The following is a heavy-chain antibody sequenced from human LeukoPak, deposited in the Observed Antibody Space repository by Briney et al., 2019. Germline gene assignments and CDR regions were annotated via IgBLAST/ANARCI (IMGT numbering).Heavy chain of an antibody. J-gene: IGHJ4*02. D-gene: IGHD1-26*01. Sequence: GSLRLSCAASGFTFSSYGMHWVRQAPGKGLEWVAIIWYDGSNKYYADSVKGRFTISRDNSKNTLYLQMNSLRAEDTAVYYCARDKLGAYFDYWGQGTLVTVSS. CDR1: GFTFSSYG. V-gene: IGHV3-33*01. CDR3: ARDKLGAYFDY. CDR2: IWYDGSNK.